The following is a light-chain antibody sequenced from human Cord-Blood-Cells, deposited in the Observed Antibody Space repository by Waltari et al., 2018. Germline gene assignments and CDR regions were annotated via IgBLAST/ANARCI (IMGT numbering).Light chain of an antibody. CDR1: SRDVGGYNY. J-gene: IGLJ3*02. CDR3: CSYAGSSLV. V-gene: IGLV2-11*01. CDR2: DVS. Sequence: QSALTQPRSVSGSPGQSVTISCTGTSRDVGGYNYVSCYQQHPGKAPKLMIYDVSKRPSGVPDRFSGSKSGNTASLTISGLQAEDEADYYCCSYAGSSLVFGGGTKLTVL.